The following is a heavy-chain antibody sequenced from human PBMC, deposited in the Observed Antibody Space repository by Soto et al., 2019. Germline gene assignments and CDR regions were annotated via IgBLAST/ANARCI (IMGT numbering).Heavy chain of an antibody. J-gene: IGHJ6*03. Sequence: QVQLQESGPGLVKPSGTLSLTCAVSSGSISSSNWWSWVRQPPGKGLEWIGEIYHSGSTNYNPSLKRRVTTSVDKSKNQFALKLSSVTAADTAMYYCARGEYGSSPGYYYYYYPDASGKGTPVPVSS. D-gene: IGHD6-6*01. CDR2: IYHSGST. CDR3: ARGEYGSSPGYYYYYYPDA. V-gene: IGHV4-4*02. CDR1: SGSISSSNW.